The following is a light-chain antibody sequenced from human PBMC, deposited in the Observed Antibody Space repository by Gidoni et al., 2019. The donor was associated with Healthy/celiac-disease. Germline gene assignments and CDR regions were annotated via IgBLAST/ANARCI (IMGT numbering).Light chain of an antibody. Sequence: NFMLTQPHSVSESPGTTVTISCTRSSGSIASNYGQRYQQRPASAPTTVIYEDNQRPSWVLDRFSGSIDSASTSASLTISGLKTEDAADYYCQSYDSSNPWVFGGGTKLTVL. V-gene: IGLV6-57*03. J-gene: IGLJ3*02. CDR2: EDN. CDR1: SGSIASNY. CDR3: QSYDSSNPWV.